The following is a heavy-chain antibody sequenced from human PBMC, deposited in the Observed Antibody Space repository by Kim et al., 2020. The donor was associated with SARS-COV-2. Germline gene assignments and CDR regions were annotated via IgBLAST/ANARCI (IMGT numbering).Heavy chain of an antibody. V-gene: IGHV3-33*01. D-gene: IGHD5-12*01. Sequence: GGSLRLSCAASGFTFSSYGMHWVRQAPGKGLEWVAVIWYDGSNKYYADSVKGRFTISRDNSKNTLYLQMNSLRAEDTAMYYCARGPSGYDPEDFDYWGQGTLVTVSS. CDR1: GFTFSSYG. J-gene: IGHJ4*02. CDR3: ARGPSGYDPEDFDY. CDR2: IWYDGSNK.